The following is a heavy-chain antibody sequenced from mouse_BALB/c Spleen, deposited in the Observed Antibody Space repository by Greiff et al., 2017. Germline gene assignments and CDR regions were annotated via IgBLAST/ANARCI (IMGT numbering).Heavy chain of an antibody. CDR2: ISSGGSYT. CDR1: GFTFSSYT. Sequence: EVKLVESGGGLVKPGGSLKLSCAASGFTFSSYTMSWVRQTPEKRLEWVATISSGGSYTYYPDSVKGRFTISRDNAKNTLYLQMSSLKSEDTAMYYCTRDHAMDYWGQGTSVTVSS. CDR3: TRDHAMDY. V-gene: IGHV5-6-4*01. J-gene: IGHJ4*01.